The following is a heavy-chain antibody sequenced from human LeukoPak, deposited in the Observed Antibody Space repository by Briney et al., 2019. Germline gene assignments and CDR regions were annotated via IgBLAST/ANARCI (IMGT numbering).Heavy chain of an antibody. CDR2: IKQDGSEK. J-gene: IGHJ6*03. Sequence: GGSLRLSCAASGFTFSSYWMSWVRQAPGKGLEWVANIKQDGSEKYYVDSVKGRFTISRDNAKNSLYLQMNSLGAEDTAVYYCASRLDSSGQYYYYYMDVWGKGTTVTVSS. CDR3: ASRLDSSGQYYYYYMDV. D-gene: IGHD6-19*01. V-gene: IGHV3-7*01. CDR1: GFTFSSYW.